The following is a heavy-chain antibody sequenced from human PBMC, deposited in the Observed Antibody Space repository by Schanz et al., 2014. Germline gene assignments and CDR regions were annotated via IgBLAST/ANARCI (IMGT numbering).Heavy chain of an antibody. V-gene: IGHV3-23*01. CDR3: ARVDSGYDSHLYYYCYYMDV. D-gene: IGHD5-12*01. CDR1: GFTFATYA. Sequence: EVKLLESGGGLVQPGGSLRLSCAASGFTFATYAMSWVRQAPGKGLEWVAAINGSGNATYYADSVKGRFTISRDNAKNSLYLQMNSLRAEDTAVYYCARVDSGYDSHLYYYCYYMDVWGKGTTDTVSS. J-gene: IGHJ6*03. CDR2: INGSGNAT.